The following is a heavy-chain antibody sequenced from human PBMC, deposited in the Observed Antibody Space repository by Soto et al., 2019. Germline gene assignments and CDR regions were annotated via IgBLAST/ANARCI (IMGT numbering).Heavy chain of an antibody. CDR3: VRIGRLGGY. CDR2: IKEDGSGK. D-gene: IGHD3-16*01. Sequence: EVQLVESGGGLVQPGGSLRLSCTASGFTFSSYWMSWVRQAPGKGLGWVANIKEDGSGKYYVDSVKGRFSLPRDNARNSLYLQMNSLRVEDTAVYYCVRIGRLGGYWGQGALVTVSS. J-gene: IGHJ4*02. CDR1: GFTFSSYW. V-gene: IGHV3-7*03.